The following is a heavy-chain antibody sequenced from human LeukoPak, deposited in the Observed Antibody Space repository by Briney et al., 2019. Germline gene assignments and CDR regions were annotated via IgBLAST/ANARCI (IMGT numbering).Heavy chain of an antibody. CDR3: ARTIVSGWSDY. D-gene: IGHD6-19*01. CDR1: GGSFSGYY. V-gene: IGHV4-34*01. Sequence: SETLSLTCAVYGGSFSGYYWSWIRQPPGKGLEWIGEINHSGSTNYNPSLKSRVTISVDTSKNQFSLKLSSVTAADTAVYYCARTIVSGWSDYWGQGTLVTVPS. J-gene: IGHJ4*02. CDR2: INHSGST.